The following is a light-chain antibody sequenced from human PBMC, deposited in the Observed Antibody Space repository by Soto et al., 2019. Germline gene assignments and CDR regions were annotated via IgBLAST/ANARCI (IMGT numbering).Light chain of an antibody. V-gene: IGKV1-5*03. CDR3: QQYNTVSS. CDR1: QSIGKG. CDR2: SSS. J-gene: IGKJ2*03. Sequence: IQMSQSPSTLSASLGETVTITCRASQSIGKGLAWHQQKPGQAPDLLIHSSSTLQSGVPSGFSGSGSGTEFTLTITNVQPDDSATYYCQQYNTVSSFGQGTRLEI.